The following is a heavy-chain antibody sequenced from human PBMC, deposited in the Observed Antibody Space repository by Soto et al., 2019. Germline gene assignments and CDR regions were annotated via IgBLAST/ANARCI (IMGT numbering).Heavy chain of an antibody. D-gene: IGHD2-21*01. J-gene: IGHJ4*02. CDR1: SGTISSGGYY. Sequence: SETLSLTYTVCSGTISSGGYYWSWIRQHPGKGLEWIGYIYYSGSTYYNPSLKSRVTISVDTSKNQFSLKLSSVTAADTAVYYCARGPRAPYYYWGQGTLVTVSS. CDR2: IYYSGST. V-gene: IGHV4-31*02. CDR3: ARGPRAPYYY.